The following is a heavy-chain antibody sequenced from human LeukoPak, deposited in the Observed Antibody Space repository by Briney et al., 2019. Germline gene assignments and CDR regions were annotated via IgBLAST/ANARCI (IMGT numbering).Heavy chain of an antibody. J-gene: IGHJ4*02. D-gene: IGHD4-23*01. Sequence: SETLSLTCTVSGGSISSHYWSWIRQPPGKGLEWIGYIYYSGSTNYNPSLKSRVTISVDTSKNQFSLKLSSVTAADTAVYYCARDTGGKEIFDHWGQGTLVTVSS. CDR3: ARDTGGKEIFDH. CDR2: IYYSGST. V-gene: IGHV4-59*11. CDR1: GGSISSHY.